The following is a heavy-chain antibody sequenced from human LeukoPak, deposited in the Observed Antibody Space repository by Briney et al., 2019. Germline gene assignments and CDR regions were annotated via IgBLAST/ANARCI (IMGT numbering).Heavy chain of an antibody. CDR3: ARDQYDILTGYYFDY. CDR1: GYTFTSYG. D-gene: IGHD3-9*01. CDR2: ISAYNGNT. J-gene: IGHJ4*02. V-gene: IGHV1-18*01. Sequence: ASVKVSCKASGYTFTSYGISWVRQAPGQGLEWMGWISAYNGNTNYAQKLQGRVTMTRDTSISTAYMELSRLRSDDTAVYYCARDQYDILTGYYFDYWGQGTLVTVSS.